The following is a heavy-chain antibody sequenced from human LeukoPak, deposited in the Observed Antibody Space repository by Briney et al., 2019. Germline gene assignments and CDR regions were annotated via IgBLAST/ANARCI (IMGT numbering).Heavy chain of an antibody. CDR2: ISYDGSNK. CDR3: ARDPYSDYYYYGMDV. CDR1: GFTFRTYG. Sequence: PGGSLRLSCAASGFTFRTYGMHWVRQAPGKGLEWVAVISYDGSNKYYADSVKGRFTISRDNAKNSLYLQMNSLRAEDTAVYYCARDPYSDYYYYGMDVWGQGTTVTVSS. D-gene: IGHD4-11*01. V-gene: IGHV3-30*03. J-gene: IGHJ6*02.